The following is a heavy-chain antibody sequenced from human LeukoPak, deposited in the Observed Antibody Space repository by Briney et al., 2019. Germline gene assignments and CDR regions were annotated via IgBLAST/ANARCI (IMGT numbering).Heavy chain of an antibody. D-gene: IGHD7-27*01. V-gene: IGHV1-69*05. Sequence: GASVKVSCKASGGTFSSYAISWVRQAPGQGLEWMGGIIPIFGTANYAQKFQGRVTITTDESTSTAYMELSSLRSEDTAMYYCARVELTGAYYYYYMDVWGKGTTVTVSS. CDR2: IIPIFGTA. CDR3: ARVELTGAYYYYYMDV. CDR1: GGTFSSYA. J-gene: IGHJ6*03.